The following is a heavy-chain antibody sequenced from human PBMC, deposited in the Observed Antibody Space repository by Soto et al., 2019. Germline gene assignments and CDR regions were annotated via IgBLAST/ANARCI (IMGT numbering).Heavy chain of an antibody. CDR2: ISYDGSNK. CDR3: AKDLVAVHQSYFDY. CDR1: GFTFSSYG. D-gene: IGHD1-1*01. Sequence: PGGSLRLSCAASGFTFSSYGMHWVRQAPGKGLEWVAVISYDGSNKYYADSVKGRFTISRDNSKNTLYLQMNSLRAEDTAVYYCAKDLVAVHQSYFDYWGQGTLVTVSS. V-gene: IGHV3-30*18. J-gene: IGHJ4*02.